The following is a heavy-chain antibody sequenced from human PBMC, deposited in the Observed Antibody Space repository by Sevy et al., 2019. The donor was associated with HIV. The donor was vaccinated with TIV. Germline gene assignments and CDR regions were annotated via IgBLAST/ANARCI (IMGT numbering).Heavy chain of an antibody. Sequence: GGSLRLSCAASGFTFRNYAMSWVRQAPGKGLEWVSTFSFGCGQINYADSVKGRFTISRDDSKNALYLQMNGLRAEDTAIYYCAREGCSKPHDYWGQGTLVTVSS. V-gene: IGHV3-23*01. CDR3: AREGCSKPHDY. CDR1: GFTFRNYA. J-gene: IGHJ4*02. CDR2: FSFGCGQI. D-gene: IGHD3-10*02.